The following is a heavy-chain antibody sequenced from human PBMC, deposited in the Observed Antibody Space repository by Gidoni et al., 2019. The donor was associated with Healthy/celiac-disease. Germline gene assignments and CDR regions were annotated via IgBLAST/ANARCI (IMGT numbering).Heavy chain of an antibody. Sequence: QVQLVQSGAEVTKPGASVKVSCKASGYTFTTYDINWVRQATGQGLEWMGWMNPNSGNTGYAQKFQGRVTMTRSTSISTAYMELSSLRSEDTAVYYCARTDCGGGSCHLFDYWGQGTLVTVSS. V-gene: IGHV1-8*01. J-gene: IGHJ4*02. D-gene: IGHD2-15*01. CDR3: ARTDCGGGSCHLFDY. CDR1: GYTFTTYD. CDR2: MNPNSGNT.